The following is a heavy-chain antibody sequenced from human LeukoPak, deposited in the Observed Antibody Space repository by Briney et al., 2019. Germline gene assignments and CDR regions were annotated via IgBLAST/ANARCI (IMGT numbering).Heavy chain of an antibody. CDR3: AREFRVYSSGPY. CDR2: ISYDGSNK. J-gene: IGHJ4*02. D-gene: IGHD6-19*01. CDR1: GFTFSSYA. Sequence: GRSLRLSCAASGFTFSSYAMHWVRQAPGKGLEWVAVISYDGSNKYYADSVKGRFTISRDNSKNTLYLQMSSLRAEDTAVYYCAREFRVYSSGPYWGQGTLVTVSS. V-gene: IGHV3-30-3*01.